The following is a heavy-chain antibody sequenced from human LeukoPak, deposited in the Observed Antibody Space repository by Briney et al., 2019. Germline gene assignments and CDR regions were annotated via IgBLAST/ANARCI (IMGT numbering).Heavy chain of an antibody. Sequence: PSETLSLTCAVYGGSFSGYYWSWIRQPPGKGLEWIGEINHSGITNYNPSLKSRVTISVDTSKNQFSLKLSSVTAADTAVYYCARLAAAATYYFDYWGQGTLVTVSS. J-gene: IGHJ4*02. D-gene: IGHD6-13*01. CDR1: GGSFSGYY. CDR2: INHSGIT. CDR3: ARLAAAATYYFDY. V-gene: IGHV4-34*01.